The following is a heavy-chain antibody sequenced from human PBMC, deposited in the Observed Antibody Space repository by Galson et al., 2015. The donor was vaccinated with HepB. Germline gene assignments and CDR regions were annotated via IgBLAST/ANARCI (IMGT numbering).Heavy chain of an antibody. V-gene: IGHV3-23*01. CDR2: ISGSGGST. CDR3: ARTKGHLWFGDADAFDI. CDR1: GFTFSSYA. J-gene: IGHJ3*02. Sequence: SLRLSCAASGFTFSSYAMSWVRQAPGKGLEWVSAISGSGGSTYYADSVKGRFTISRDNSKNTLYLQMNSLRAEDTAVYYCARTKGHLWFGDADAFDIWGQGTMVTVSS. D-gene: IGHD3-10*01.